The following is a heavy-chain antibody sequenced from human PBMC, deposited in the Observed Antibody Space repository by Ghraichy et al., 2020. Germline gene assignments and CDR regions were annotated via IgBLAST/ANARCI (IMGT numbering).Heavy chain of an antibody. CDR2: ISGSGGST. CDR3: AKDKGYMVERSDARAYYYYYGMDV. Sequence: GESLNISCAASGFTFSSYAMSWVRQAPGKGLEWVSAISGSGGSTYYADSVKGRFTISRDNSKNTLYLQMNSLRAEDTAVYYCAKDKGYMVERSDARAYYYYYGMDVWGQGTTVTVSS. J-gene: IGHJ6*02. D-gene: IGHD1-1*01. V-gene: IGHV3-23*01. CDR1: GFTFSSYA.